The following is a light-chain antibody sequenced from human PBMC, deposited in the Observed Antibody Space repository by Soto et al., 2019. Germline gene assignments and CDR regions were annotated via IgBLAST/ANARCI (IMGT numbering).Light chain of an antibody. CDR2: AAS. CDR3: QQSFSTPRT. Sequence: DLQMTQSPSSLSASIGDRVTITCRASQSISNSLNWYQQKPGKAPNLLIYAASNWQSGVPSRFSGSGSGTDFTLTLSSLQPEDFATCYCQQSFSTPRTVGQGPKLEIK. J-gene: IGKJ2*01. CDR1: QSISNS. V-gene: IGKV1-39*01.